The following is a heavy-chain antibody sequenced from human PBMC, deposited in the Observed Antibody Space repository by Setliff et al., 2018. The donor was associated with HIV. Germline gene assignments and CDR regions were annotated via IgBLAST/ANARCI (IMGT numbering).Heavy chain of an antibody. D-gene: IGHD3-3*01. V-gene: IGHV1-2*02. CDR2: INPQTGGT. CDR3: ARDLRNSNTLFGVLNFVFDL. J-gene: IGHJ4*02. Sequence: ASVKVSCKASGYTLSSHYIHWVRQAPGHRPEWVGWINPQTGGTNFAQKFQGRITMTSDTSVNTVFIELSRRKSDDTALYYCARDLRNSNTLFGVLNFVFDLWGQGTLVTVSS. CDR1: GYTLSSHY.